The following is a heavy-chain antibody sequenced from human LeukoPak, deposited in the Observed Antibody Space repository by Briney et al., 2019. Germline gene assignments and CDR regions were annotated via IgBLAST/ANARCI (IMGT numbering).Heavy chain of an antibody. CDR1: GFTFSSYS. Sequence: PGGSLRLSCAASGFTFSSYSMNWVRQAPGKGLEWVSSISSSSSYIYYADSVKGRFTISRDNSKNTLYLQMNSLRAEDTAVYYCAREAYYYDSSGYLLWGQGTLVTVSS. CDR3: AREAYYYDSSGYLL. D-gene: IGHD3-22*01. CDR2: ISSSSSYI. V-gene: IGHV3-21*01. J-gene: IGHJ4*02.